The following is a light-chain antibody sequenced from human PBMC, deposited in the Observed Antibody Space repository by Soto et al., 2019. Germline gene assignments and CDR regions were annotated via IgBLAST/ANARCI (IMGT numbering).Light chain of an antibody. J-gene: IGLJ2*01. V-gene: IGLV2-14*03. CDR2: DVS. Sequence: QSALTQPRSVSGSPGQSVTISCTGTSSDVGGYNYVSWYQNHPGKAPKVMIYDVSNRPSGVSNRFSGSKSGNTASLTISGLQAEDEADYYCSSYTSSSTRVFGGGTKVTVL. CDR1: SSDVGGYNY. CDR3: SSYTSSSTRV.